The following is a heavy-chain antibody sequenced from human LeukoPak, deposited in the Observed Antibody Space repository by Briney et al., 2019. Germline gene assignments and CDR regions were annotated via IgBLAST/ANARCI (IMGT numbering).Heavy chain of an antibody. D-gene: IGHD3-3*01. Sequence: PSETLSLTCTAYGGSFTAYYWSWIRQPPGKGLEWIGYIYHSGSAYYNPSLKSRVTISVDRSKNQFSLKLSSVTAADTAVYYCARGLLGGDFWSGYHDLYYFDYWGQGTLVTVSS. V-gene: IGHV4-34*01. CDR2: IYHSGSA. J-gene: IGHJ4*02. CDR3: ARGLLGGDFWSGYHDLYYFDY. CDR1: GGSFTAYY.